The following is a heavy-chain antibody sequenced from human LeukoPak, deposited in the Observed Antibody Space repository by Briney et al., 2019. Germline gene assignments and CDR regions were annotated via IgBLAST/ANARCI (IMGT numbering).Heavy chain of an antibody. J-gene: IGHJ4*02. CDR3: ARDADYYDSSGYYSFDY. D-gene: IGHD3-22*01. CDR1: GGSISSYY. Sequence: SETLSLTSTVSGGSISSYYWSWIRQPAGKGLEWIGRIYTSGSTNYNPSLKTRVSMSVDTSKNQFSLKLSSVTAADTAVYYCARDADYYDSSGYYSFDYWGQGTLVTVSS. V-gene: IGHV4-4*07. CDR2: IYTSGST.